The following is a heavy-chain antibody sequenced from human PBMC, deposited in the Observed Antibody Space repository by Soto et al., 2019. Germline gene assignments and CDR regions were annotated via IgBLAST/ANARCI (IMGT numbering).Heavy chain of an antibody. CDR3: ARGLILWFGELSRRGGYYYYMDV. Sequence: QVQLQQWGAGLLKPSETLSLTCAVYGGSFSGYQWTWIRQTPGKGLEWIGEINDSGNINYNPSLKSRVTILLDTPKKQISLKLSSVTAADSAMYYCARGLILWFGELSRRGGYYYYMDVWGKGTTVTVS. CDR2: INDSGNI. CDR1: GGSFSGYQ. D-gene: IGHD3-10*01. V-gene: IGHV4-34*01. J-gene: IGHJ6*03.